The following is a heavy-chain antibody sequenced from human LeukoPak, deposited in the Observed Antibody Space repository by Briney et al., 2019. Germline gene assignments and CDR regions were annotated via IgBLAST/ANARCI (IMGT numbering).Heavy chain of an antibody. Sequence: GGSLRLSCAASGFTFSSYGMHWVRQAPGKGLEWVAVIWYDGSNKYYADSVKGRFTISRDNSKNTLYLQMNSLRAEDTAVYYCARDLITMVRRVIIGRNYYYGMDVWGQGTTVTVSS. J-gene: IGHJ6*02. V-gene: IGHV3-33*01. CDR3: ARDLITMVRRVIIGRNYYYGMDV. D-gene: IGHD3-10*01. CDR1: GFTFSSYG. CDR2: IWYDGSNK.